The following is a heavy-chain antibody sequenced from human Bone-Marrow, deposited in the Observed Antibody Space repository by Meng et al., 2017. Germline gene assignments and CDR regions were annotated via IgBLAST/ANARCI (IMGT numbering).Heavy chain of an antibody. J-gene: IGHJ4*02. D-gene: IGHD6-19*01. Sequence: GESLKISCVASGFIFSNSWMTWVRQAPGKGLEWVANINQQGSEIYYVDSVKGRFTISRDTAKNSLYLQKDSLRAEDTALYYCASAPPASRWYWFDFWGQGSLVTVSS. CDR2: INQQGSEI. CDR1: GFIFSNSW. CDR3: ASAPPASRWYWFDF. V-gene: IGHV3-7*01.